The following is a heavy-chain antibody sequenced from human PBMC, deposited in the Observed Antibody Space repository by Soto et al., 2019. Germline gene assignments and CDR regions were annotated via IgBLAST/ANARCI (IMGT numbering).Heavy chain of an antibody. CDR1: GFSFSNYG. CDR3: ATSGTFAFDD. D-gene: IGHD1-26*01. Sequence: QVQLVESGGGVVQPGTSLRLSCAASGFSFSNYGMVWVRQAPGKGLDWVANISYDTTNKYYADSVKGRFTISRDNSKNTLYVQMNSLRTEDTAVYYCATSGTFAFDDWGQGTLVTVSP. V-gene: IGHV3-30*03. CDR2: ISYDTTNK. J-gene: IGHJ4*02.